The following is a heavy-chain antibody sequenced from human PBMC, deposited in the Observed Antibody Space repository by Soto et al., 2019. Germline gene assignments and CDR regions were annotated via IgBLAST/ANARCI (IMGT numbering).Heavy chain of an antibody. D-gene: IGHD5-18*01. Sequence: QVQLVESGGGVVQPGRSLRLSCAASGFTFRSYGMHWVREAPGKGLEWVAVISYDGSNKYYADSAKGRFTISRNNSKNTRYLQMNSLRSEDTAVFYCAQHRDSSLSYCGRGILVTVSS. CDR1: GFTFRSYG. CDR3: AQHRDSSLSY. J-gene: IGHJ4*02. CDR2: ISYDGSNK. V-gene: IGHV3-30*03.